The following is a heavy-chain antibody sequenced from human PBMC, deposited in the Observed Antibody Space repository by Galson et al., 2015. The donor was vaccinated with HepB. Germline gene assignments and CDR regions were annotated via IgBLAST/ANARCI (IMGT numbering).Heavy chain of an antibody. CDR1: GYIFTNYG. J-gene: IGHJ4*02. CDR3: ARGRYSSSPPDY. V-gene: IGHV1-18*01. D-gene: IGHD6-19*01. Sequence: SVKVSCKASGYIFTNYGISWVRQAPGQGPEWMGWISGYSGNTNYAQKVQDRVTVTTDTSMGTAYMELRSLRSDDTAVYYCARGRYSSSPPDYWGQGTLVTVSS. CDR2: ISGYSGNT.